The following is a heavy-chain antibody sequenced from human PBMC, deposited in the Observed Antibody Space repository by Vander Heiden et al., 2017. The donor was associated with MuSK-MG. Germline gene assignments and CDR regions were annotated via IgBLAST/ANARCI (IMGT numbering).Heavy chain of an antibody. D-gene: IGHD4-4*01. CDR3: ARVVWGHDYSDY. V-gene: IGHV4-39*07. Sequence: QLQLQESGPGLVKPSETLPLTCTVSGGSISSGTYYWVWIRQPPGKELEWIGSVYYDGSTYYKSSLKSRLSISADTSKNQFSLKLTSVTAADTALYYCARVVWGHDYSDYWGQGTLVTVSS. J-gene: IGHJ4*02. CDR2: VYYDGST. CDR1: GGSISSGTYY.